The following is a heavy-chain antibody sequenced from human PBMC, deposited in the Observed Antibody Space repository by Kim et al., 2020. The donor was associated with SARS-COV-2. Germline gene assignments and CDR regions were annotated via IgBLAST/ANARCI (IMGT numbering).Heavy chain of an antibody. CDR1: GFTFSNAW. D-gene: IGHD3-10*01. V-gene: IGHV3-15*01. CDR2: IKSKTDGGTT. J-gene: IGHJ4*02. CDR3: TTRITMVRGARPDY. Sequence: GGSLRLSCAASGFTFSNAWMSWVRQAPGKGLEWVGRIKSKTDGGTTDYAAPVKGRFTISRDDSKNTLYLQMNSLKTEDTAVYYCTTRITMVRGARPDYWGQGTLVTVSS.